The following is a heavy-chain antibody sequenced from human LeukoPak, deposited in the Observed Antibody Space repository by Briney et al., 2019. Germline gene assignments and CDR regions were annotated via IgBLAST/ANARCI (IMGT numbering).Heavy chain of an antibody. V-gene: IGHV5-51*01. D-gene: IGHD6-13*01. Sequence: GESLKISCKGSGYSFTSYWIGWVRQMPGKGLEWMGIIYPGGSDTRYSPSFQGQVTISADKSISTAYLQWSSLKASDTAMYYCATAYSSSWYVPGYWGQGTLVTVSS. CDR3: ATAYSSSWYVPGY. CDR1: GYSFTSYW. J-gene: IGHJ4*02. CDR2: IYPGGSDT.